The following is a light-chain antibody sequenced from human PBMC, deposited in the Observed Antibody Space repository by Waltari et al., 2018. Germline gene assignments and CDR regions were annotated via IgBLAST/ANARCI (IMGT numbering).Light chain of an antibody. J-gene: IGLJ3*02. CDR2: ALS. CDR3: CSYAGSYTWV. Sequence: QSALTQPRSVSGSPGQSVTISCTGTTGDVGGNNYYSWYQQHPGKAPKVMIYALSRRPSGVPERFSGSRSANTASLTISGIQAEDEADYYCCSYAGSYTWVFGGGTKVTVL. CDR1: TGDVGGNNY. V-gene: IGLV2-11*01.